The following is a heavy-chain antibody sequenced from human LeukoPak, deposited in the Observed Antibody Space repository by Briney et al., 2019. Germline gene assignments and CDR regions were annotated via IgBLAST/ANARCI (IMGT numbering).Heavy chain of an antibody. V-gene: IGHV3-23*01. J-gene: IGHJ4*02. Sequence: QPGGSLRLSCAASGFTFSSYAMSWVRQAPGKGLECVSSINANGGSTYYADSVKGRFTISRDNSKNTLYLQMNSLRAEDTAVYYCARDPTALGNYFDYWGQGTLVTVSS. CDR3: ARDPTALGNYFDY. CDR1: GFTFSSYA. CDR2: INANGGST. D-gene: IGHD7-27*01.